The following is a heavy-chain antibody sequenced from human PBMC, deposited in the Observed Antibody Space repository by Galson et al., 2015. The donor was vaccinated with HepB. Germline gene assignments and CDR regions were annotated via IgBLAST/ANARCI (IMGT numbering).Heavy chain of an antibody. D-gene: IGHD1-7*01. CDR3: ARASYNWNYGGYFDL. Sequence: SLRLSCAASGFTVSSNYMSWVRQAPGKGLEWVSVIYSGGSTYYADSVKGRFTISRDNSKNTLYLQMNSLRAGDTAVYYCARASYNWNYGGYFDLWGRGALVTVSS. J-gene: IGHJ2*01. CDR2: IYSGGST. CDR1: GFTVSSNY. V-gene: IGHV3-66*01.